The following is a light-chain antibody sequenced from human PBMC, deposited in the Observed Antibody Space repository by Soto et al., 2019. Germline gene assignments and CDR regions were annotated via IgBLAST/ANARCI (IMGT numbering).Light chain of an antibody. J-gene: IGLJ2*01. V-gene: IGLV1-51*01. CDR1: TSNIGNNF. CDR2: DNN. CDR3: GTWDSSLSAVV. Sequence: QSVLTQPPSVSAAPGQKVTISCSGSTSNIGNNFVSWYQQLPGTAPKLLIYDNNKRPSGIPDRFSCSKSGTSATLVITGRQTGDEADYYCGTWDSSLSAVVFGGGTKVTVL.